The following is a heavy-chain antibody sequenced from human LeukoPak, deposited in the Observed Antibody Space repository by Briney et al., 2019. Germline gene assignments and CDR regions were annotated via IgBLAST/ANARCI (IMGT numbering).Heavy chain of an antibody. CDR1: GSSISSYY. CDR2: IYYSGST. CDR3: ARHSSDFWSGYYTNYYGVDV. J-gene: IGHJ6*02. D-gene: IGHD3-3*01. Sequence: SETLSLTCTVSGSSISSYYWSWIRQSPGKGLEWIGYIYYSGSTNYNPSLKSRLTISVDTSKNQFSLRLSSVTAADTAVYYCARHSSDFWSGYYTNYYGVDVWGRGTTVTVSS. V-gene: IGHV4-59*08.